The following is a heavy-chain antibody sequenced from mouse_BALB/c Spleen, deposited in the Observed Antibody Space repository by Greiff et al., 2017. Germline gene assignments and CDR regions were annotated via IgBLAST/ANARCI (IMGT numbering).Heavy chain of an antibody. CDR2: INPGSGGT. J-gene: IGHJ3*01. V-gene: IGHV1-54*01. CDR1: RYAFTNYL. Sequence: QVQLQQSGAELVRPGTSVKVSCKASRYAFTNYLIEWVKQRPGQGLEWIGVINPGSGGTKYNEKFKGKVTLTADKFSSTAYMQLSSLTSDDSAVYFCARGYYGRGFAYWGQGTLVTVSA. CDR3: ARGYYGRGFAY. D-gene: IGHD1-1*01.